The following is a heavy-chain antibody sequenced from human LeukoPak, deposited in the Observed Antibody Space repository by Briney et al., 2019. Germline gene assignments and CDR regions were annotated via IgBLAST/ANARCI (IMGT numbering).Heavy chain of an antibody. J-gene: IGHJ4*02. D-gene: IGHD3-22*01. CDR1: GYTFTSYG. CDR2: ISAYNGNT. CDR3: ARDRGYYYDSSGYYTY. Sequence: GASVKVSCKASGYTFTSYGISWVRQAPGQGLEWMGWISAYNGNTNYAQKLQGRVTMTTDTSTSTAYMELRSLRSDDTAVYYCARDRGYYYDSSGYYTYWGQGTLVTVSS. V-gene: IGHV1-18*01.